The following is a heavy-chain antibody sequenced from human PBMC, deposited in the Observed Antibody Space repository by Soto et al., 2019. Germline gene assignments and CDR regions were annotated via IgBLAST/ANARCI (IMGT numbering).Heavy chain of an antibody. V-gene: IGHV4-59*01. CDR3: ARTDYYYDISGYAPDAFDI. CDR2: IYYSGST. J-gene: IGHJ3*02. Sequence: SETLSVTCTVSGGSISSYYWSWIRQPPGKGLEWIGYIYYSGSTNYNPSLKSRVTISVDTSKNQFSLKLSSVTAADTAVYYCARTDYYYDISGYAPDAFDIWGRGTMVTGSS. D-gene: IGHD3-22*01. CDR1: GGSISSYY.